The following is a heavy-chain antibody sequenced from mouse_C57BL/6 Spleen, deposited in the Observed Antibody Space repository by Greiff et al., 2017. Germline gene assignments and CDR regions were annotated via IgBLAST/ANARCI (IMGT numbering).Heavy chain of an antibody. CDR2: IHPNSGST. D-gene: IGHD1-1*01. CDR1: GYTFTSYW. V-gene: IGHV1-64*01. J-gene: IGHJ2*01. CDR3: ARWSTVVSSPYFDY. Sequence: QVQLQQSGPELVKPGASVKLSCKASGYTFTSYWMHWVKQRPGQGLEWIGMIHPNSGSTNYNEKFKSKATLTVDKSSSTAYMQLSSLTSEDSAVYYCARWSTVVSSPYFDYWGQGTTLTVSS.